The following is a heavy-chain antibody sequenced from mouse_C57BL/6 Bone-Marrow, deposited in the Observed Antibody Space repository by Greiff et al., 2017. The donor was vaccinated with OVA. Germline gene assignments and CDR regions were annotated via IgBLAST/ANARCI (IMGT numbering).Heavy chain of an antibody. CDR2: IDPENGDT. CDR3: TTYITTVVATPFAY. D-gene: IGHD1-1*01. CDR1: GFNIKDDY. V-gene: IGHV14-4*01. J-gene: IGHJ3*01. Sequence: EVQLQQSGAELVRPGASVTLSCTASGFNIKDDYMHWVKQRPEQGLEWIGWIDPENGDTEYASKFQGKATITADTSSNTAYLQLSSLTSEDTAVYYCTTYITTVVATPFAYWGQGTLVTVSA.